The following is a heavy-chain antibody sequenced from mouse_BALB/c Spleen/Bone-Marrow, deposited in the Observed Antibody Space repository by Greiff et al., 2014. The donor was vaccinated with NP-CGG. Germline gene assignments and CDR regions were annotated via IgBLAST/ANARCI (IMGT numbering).Heavy chain of an antibody. V-gene: IGHV1-80*01. J-gene: IGHJ4*01. CDR3: ASRGEYSYAMDY. CDR2: IYPGDGDT. CDR1: GYSFSNYW. D-gene: IGHD5-2*01. Sequence: QVQLQQSGAELVRPGSSVKISCKSSGYSFSNYWMNWMKQRPGQGLEWIGQIYPGDGDTNYNGKFKGKATLTADKSSSTAYMQPSNLTSEDSAVYFCASRGEYSYAMDYWGQGTSVTVSS.